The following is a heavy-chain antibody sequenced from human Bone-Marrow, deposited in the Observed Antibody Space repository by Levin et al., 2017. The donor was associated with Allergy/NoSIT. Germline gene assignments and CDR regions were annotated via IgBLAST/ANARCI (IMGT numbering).Heavy chain of an antibody. J-gene: IGHJ5*02. CDR3: ARVVVPAALPAYSANWFDP. CDR1: VGSISTYY. D-gene: IGHD2-2*01. V-gene: IGHV4-59*01. Sequence: PSETLSLTCTVSVGSISTYYWSWVRQPPGKGLEWIGYIYYSGSTYYNPSFKSRVTISLDTSRNQFSLNLTSVPAADTAVYYCARVVVPAALPAYSANWFDPWGQGTLVTVSS. CDR2: IYYSGST.